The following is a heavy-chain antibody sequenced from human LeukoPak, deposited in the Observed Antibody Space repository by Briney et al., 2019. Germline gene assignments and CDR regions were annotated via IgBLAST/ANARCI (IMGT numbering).Heavy chain of an antibody. CDR2: ITGSGSGA. J-gene: IGHJ4*02. Sequence: GGSLRLSCTASGFTFSSHAMTWVRQTAGMGLQWVSSITGSGSGAYYADSVKGRFTISRDNSKHTLFLQMASLRAEDTAIYYCVKASSSSWSSFDYWGQGTLVTVSS. CDR1: GFTFSSHA. CDR3: VKASSSSWSSFDY. V-gene: IGHV3-23*01. D-gene: IGHD6-13*01.